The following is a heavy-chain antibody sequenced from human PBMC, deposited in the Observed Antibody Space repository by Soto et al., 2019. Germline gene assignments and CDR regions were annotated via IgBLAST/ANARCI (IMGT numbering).Heavy chain of an antibody. CDR3: SRGLSDDSSGYYWANHFDY. J-gene: IGHJ4*02. CDR1: GGSFSGYY. V-gene: IGHV4-34*01. Sequence: QVQLQQWGAGLLKPSETLSLTCAVYGGSFSGYYWSWIRQPPGKGLEWIGEINHSGSTNYNPSLKSRVTISVDTSKSQFSLKLSSVTAAVTAVYYCSRGLSDDSSGYYWANHFDYWGQGTLVTVSS. CDR2: INHSGST. D-gene: IGHD3-22*01.